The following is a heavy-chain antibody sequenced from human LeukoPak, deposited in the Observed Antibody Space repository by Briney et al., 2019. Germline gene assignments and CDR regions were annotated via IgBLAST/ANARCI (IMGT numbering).Heavy chain of an antibody. J-gene: IGHJ6*02. V-gene: IGHV4-31*03. CDR2: IYNSEIT. D-gene: IGHD6-25*01. CDR1: GGSVSSGGYY. CDR3: GRGRFGGCGTNV. Sequence: SQTLSLTCTVSGGSVSSGGYYWSWIRQHPGKGPEWIGYIYNSEITNYNPSLKSRLTILVDTSKNHFSLTLSSMTAADTAVYYCGRGRFGGCGTNVWGQGTTVTVSS.